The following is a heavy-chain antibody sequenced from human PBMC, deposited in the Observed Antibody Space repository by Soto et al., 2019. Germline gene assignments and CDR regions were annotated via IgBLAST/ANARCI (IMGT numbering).Heavy chain of an antibody. D-gene: IGHD5-18*01. V-gene: IGHV1-18*01. CDR3: ASHYGYDAFDI. J-gene: IGHJ3*02. CDR2: ISAYNGNT. Sequence: ASVKVSCKASGYTFTSYNMHWVRQAPGQRLEWMGWISAYNGNTNYAQKLQGRVTMTTDTSTSTAYMELRSLRSDDTAVYYCASHYGYDAFDIWGQGTMVTVSS. CDR1: GYTFTSYN.